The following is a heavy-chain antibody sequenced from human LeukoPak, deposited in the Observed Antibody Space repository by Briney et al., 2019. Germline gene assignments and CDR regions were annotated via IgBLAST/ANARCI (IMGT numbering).Heavy chain of an antibody. Sequence: SETLSLTCSVSGGSISSYYWSWIRQPPGKGLEWIGYIYSSGSTNYNPSLKSRVTISGDTSKNQFSLKLTSVTAADTAVSYCASTAADYYSYYYYYMDVWGKGTTVTVSS. CDR1: GGSISSYY. V-gene: IGHV4-4*09. J-gene: IGHJ6*03. D-gene: IGHD6-13*01. CDR2: IYSSGST. CDR3: ASTAADYYSYYYYYMDV.